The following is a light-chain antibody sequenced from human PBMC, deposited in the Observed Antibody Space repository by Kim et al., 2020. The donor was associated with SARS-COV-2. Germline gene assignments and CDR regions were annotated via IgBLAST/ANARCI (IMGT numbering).Light chain of an antibody. CDR2: GAS. Sequence: VSLGERATLSCSASQTVTCNLAWYQQKPGQAPRLLIFGASTRATGVPARFTGSGSGTEFTLTISSLQSEDFAVYYCQQYKNWPLTFGGGTKVDIK. J-gene: IGKJ4*01. V-gene: IGKV3D-15*01. CDR3: QQYKNWPLT. CDR1: QTVTCN.